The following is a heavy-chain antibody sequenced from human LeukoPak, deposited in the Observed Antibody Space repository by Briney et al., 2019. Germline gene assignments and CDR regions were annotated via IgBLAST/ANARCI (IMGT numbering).Heavy chain of an antibody. CDR3: ARDRDSSSWYWALGDGMDV. V-gene: IGHV4-4*02. CDR2: VYHSGST. CDR1: GDSISTNHW. Sequence: PSGTLSLTCAVSGDSISTNHWWSWVRPPPGKGLEWIGEVYHSGSTNYNPSLKSRVTISVDTSKNQFSLKLSSVTAADTAVYYCARDRDSSSWYWALGDGMDVWGQGTTVTVSS. D-gene: IGHD6-13*01. J-gene: IGHJ6*02.